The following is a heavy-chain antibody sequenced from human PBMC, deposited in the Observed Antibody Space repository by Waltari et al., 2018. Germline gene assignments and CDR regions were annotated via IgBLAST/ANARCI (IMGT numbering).Heavy chain of an antibody. CDR1: GFTFDDYA. CDR3: AKADSGAWGLFDY. CDR2: IIWDGGST. V-gene: IGHV3-43D*04. D-gene: IGHD7-27*01. J-gene: IGHJ4*02. Sequence: EVQLVESGGVVVQPGGSLRLSCAASGFTFDDYAMHWVRQAPGKGLEWVSLIIWDGGSTYYADSVKGRFTISRDNSKNSLYLQMNSLRAEDTALYYCAKADSGAWGLFDYWGQGTLVTVSS.